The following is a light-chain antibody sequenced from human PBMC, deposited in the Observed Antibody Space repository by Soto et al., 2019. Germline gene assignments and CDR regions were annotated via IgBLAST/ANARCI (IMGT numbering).Light chain of an antibody. CDR2: SAS. J-gene: IGKJ5*01. CDR3: QQLNSFPHT. CDR1: RVISSW. Sequence: IQRTHSPSSVSASVLYRVTITFLASRVISSWLAWYQQKSGKPPQLLIYSASTLQSGVPSRFSGSGSGPDFTLTISSLQPEDSATYYCQQLNSFPHTFGEGTQLDIK. V-gene: IGKV1-12*01.